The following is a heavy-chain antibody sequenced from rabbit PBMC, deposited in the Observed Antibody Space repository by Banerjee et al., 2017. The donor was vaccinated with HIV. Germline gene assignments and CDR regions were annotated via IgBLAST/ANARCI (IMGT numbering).Heavy chain of an antibody. J-gene: IGHJ4*01. Sequence: QEQLVESGGGLVQPEGSLTLTCKASGFTLSSSDYMCWVRQAPGKGLEWIGCIVAGSSGTTYYASWAKGRFTISKTSSTTVTLQMTSLTAADTAAYFCARDLDSSGYDYDLWGPGTLVTVS. CDR1: GFTLSSSDY. CDR3: ARDLDSSGYDYDL. D-gene: IGHD6-1*01. V-gene: IGHV1S45*01. CDR2: IVAGSSGTT.